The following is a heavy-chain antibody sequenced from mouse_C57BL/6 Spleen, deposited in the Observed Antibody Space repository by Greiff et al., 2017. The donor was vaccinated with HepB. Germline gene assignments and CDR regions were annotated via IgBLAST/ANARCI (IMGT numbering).Heavy chain of an antibody. J-gene: IGHJ1*03. CDR3: ARGVITTVVARYFDV. V-gene: IGHV5-4*01. CDR1: GFTFSSYA. D-gene: IGHD1-1*01. Sequence: EVQGVESGGGLVKPGGSLKLSCAASGFTFSSYAMSWVRQTPEKRLEWVATISDGGSYTYYPDNVKGRFTISRDNAKNNLYLQMSHLKSEDTAMYYCARGVITTVVARYFDVWGTGTTVTVSS. CDR2: ISDGGSYT.